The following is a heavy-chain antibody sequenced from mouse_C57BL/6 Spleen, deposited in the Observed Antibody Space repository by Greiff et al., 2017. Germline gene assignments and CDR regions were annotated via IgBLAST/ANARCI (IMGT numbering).Heavy chain of an antibody. V-gene: IGHV1-26*01. CDR3: AREITTVVVFDY. J-gene: IGHJ2*01. CDR2: INPNNGGT. CDR1: GYTFTDYY. Sequence: EVQLQQSGPELVKPGASVKISCKASGYTFTDYYMNWVKQSHGKSLEWIGDINPNNGGTSYNQKFKGKATLTVDKSSSTAYMELRSLTSEDSAVYYCAREITTVVVFDYWGQGTTLTVSS. D-gene: IGHD1-1*01.